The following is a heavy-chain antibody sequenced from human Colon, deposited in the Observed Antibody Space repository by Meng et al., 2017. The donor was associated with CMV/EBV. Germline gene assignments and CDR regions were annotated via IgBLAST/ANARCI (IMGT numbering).Heavy chain of an antibody. Sequence: AASGFTVSSNYMSWVRQAPGKGLRWVSVIYSGGSKYYADSVKGRFTISRDNSKNTLYLQTNSLTAEDTAVYYCARGKLAAAPGRFDPWGQGTLVTVSS. V-gene: IGHV3-53*01. CDR3: ARGKLAAAPGRFDP. J-gene: IGHJ5*02. CDR2: IYSGGSK. CDR1: GFTVSSNY. D-gene: IGHD6-13*01.